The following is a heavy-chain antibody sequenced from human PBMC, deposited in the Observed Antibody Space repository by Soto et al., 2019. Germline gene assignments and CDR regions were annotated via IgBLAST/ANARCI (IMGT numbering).Heavy chain of an antibody. CDR2: VYYRGNA. CDR3: ARHSRAGTDY. Sequence: PSETLSLTCSVSDDSINSDKYYWDWIRQPPGKGLEWIGSVYYRGNAYYNPSLQTRVTISLDTSKSQFSLKLSSVTAADTAVYYCARHSRAGTDYWGQGTLVTVSS. V-gene: IGHV4-39*01. CDR1: DDSINSDKYY. D-gene: IGHD1-1*01. J-gene: IGHJ4*02.